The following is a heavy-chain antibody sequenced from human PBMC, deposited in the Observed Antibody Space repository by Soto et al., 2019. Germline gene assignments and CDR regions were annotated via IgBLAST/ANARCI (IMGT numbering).Heavy chain of an antibody. J-gene: IGHJ4*02. V-gene: IGHV4-34*01. Sequence: PSETLSLTCSVSGGPLSGYFWSWIRQPPGKGLEWIGEIHRSGSINYRPSLKSRVTISADASNSQFSLKMTSVTAADTAVYYCARGSDSAWELLWVWGQGTPVTVSS. D-gene: IGHD1-26*01. CDR1: GGPLSGYF. CDR3: ARGSDSAWELLWV. CDR2: IHRSGSI.